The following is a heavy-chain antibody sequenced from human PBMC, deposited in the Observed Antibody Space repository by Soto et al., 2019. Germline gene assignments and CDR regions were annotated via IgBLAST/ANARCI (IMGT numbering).Heavy chain of an antibody. Sequence: QVQLVESGGGVVQPGRSLGLSCAASGFTFSSYGMHWVRQAPGKGLEWVAVISNNGRVEYYADYVKGRFTISRGNSKNTLHLQMNSLRGEDTAVYYCAKEGSGTATYAFDYWGQGTLVTVSS. J-gene: IGHJ4*02. CDR2: ISNNGRVE. V-gene: IGHV3-30*18. CDR1: GFTFSSYG. D-gene: IGHD1-7*01. CDR3: AKEGSGTATYAFDY.